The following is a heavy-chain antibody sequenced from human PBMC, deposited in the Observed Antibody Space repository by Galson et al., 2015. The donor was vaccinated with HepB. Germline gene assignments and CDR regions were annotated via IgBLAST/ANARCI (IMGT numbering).Heavy chain of an antibody. CDR2: TYYRSQWYT. Sequence: CAISGDSVSSNSATWNWIRQSPLRGLEWLGRTYYRSQWYTDYAASLDSRITIKPDTSKNQVSLQLNFVTPEDTAVYYCARTQCTTTRGDDCWGQGTLVTVSS. CDR3: ARTQCTTTRGDDC. V-gene: IGHV6-1*01. CDR1: GDSVSSNSAT. J-gene: IGHJ4*02. D-gene: IGHD1-1*01.